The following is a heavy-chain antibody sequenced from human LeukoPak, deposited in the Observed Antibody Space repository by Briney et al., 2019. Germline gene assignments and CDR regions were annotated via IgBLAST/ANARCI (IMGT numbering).Heavy chain of an antibody. CDR1: GYTFTSYY. D-gene: IGHD2-2*01. CDR2: INPSGGST. Sequence: ASVKVSCKASGYTFTSYYMHWVRQAPGQGLEWMGIINPSGGSTSYAQKFQGRVTMTRDMSTSTVYMELSSLRPEDTAVYYCARGYCSSTSCYLNWFDPWGQGTLVTVSS. V-gene: IGHV1-46*01. J-gene: IGHJ5*02. CDR3: ARGYCSSTSCYLNWFDP.